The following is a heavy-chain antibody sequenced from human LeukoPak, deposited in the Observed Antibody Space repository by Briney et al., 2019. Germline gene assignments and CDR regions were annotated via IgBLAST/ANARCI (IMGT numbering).Heavy chain of an antibody. CDR2: ISSSSSYI. D-gene: IGHD6-19*01. J-gene: IGHJ5*02. CDR3: ARDSDSSGWYANNWFDP. V-gene: IGHV3-21*01. Sequence: GGSLRLSCAASGFTFSTYSMNWVRQAPGKGLEWVSSISSSSSYIYYADSVKGRFTISRDNAKDSLYLQMNSLRAEDTAVYYCARDSDSSGWYANNWFDPWGQGTLVTVSS. CDR1: GFTFSTYS.